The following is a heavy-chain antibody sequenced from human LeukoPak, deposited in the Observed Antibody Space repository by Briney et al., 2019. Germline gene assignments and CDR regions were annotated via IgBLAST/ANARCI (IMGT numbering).Heavy chain of an antibody. CDR2: ISSSSSYI. CDR1: GFTFSSYS. Sequence: GGSLRLSCAASGFTFSSYSMNWVRQPPGKGLEWVSSISSSSSYIYYADSVKGRFTISRDNAKNSLYLQMNSLRAEDTAVYYCVSLSTAVVTSYYFDYWGQGTLVTVSS. CDR3: VSLSTAVVTSYYFDY. V-gene: IGHV3-21*01. D-gene: IGHD4-23*01. J-gene: IGHJ4*02.